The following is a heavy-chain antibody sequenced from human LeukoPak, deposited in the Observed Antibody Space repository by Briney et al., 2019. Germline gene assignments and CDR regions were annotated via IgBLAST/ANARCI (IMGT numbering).Heavy chain of an antibody. V-gene: IGHV1-69*04. CDR2: IIPILGIA. CDR1: GYTFTSYY. CDR3: ARAYYDSSADY. Sequence: SVKVSCKASGYTFTSYYMHWVRQAPGQGLEWMGRIIPILGIANYAQKFQGRVTITADKSTSTAYMELSSLRSEDTAVYYCARAYYDSSADYWGQGTLVTVSS. J-gene: IGHJ4*02. D-gene: IGHD3-22*01.